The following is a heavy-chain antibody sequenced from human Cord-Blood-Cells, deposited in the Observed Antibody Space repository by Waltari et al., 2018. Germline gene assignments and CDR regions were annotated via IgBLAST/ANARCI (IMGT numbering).Heavy chain of an antibody. CDR3: ARRIAAAGNWFDP. Sequence: QVQLVQSGAEVKKPGASVKVSCKASGYTFTSYYMHWVRQAPGQGLEWMGILNPSGGSTSYGQKCQGRGTMTRDTSTSTVDMELSSLRSEDTAVYYCARRIAAAGNWFDPWGQGTLVTVSS. D-gene: IGHD6-13*01. CDR1: GYTFTSYY. V-gene: IGHV1-46*01. J-gene: IGHJ5*02. CDR2: LNPSGGST.